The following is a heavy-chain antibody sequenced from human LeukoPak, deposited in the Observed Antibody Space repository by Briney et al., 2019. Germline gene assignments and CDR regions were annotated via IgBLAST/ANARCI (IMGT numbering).Heavy chain of an antibody. J-gene: IGHJ5*02. D-gene: IGHD6-19*01. CDR2: ISSNGGST. Sequence: GGSLRLSCAASGFTFSSYAMHWVRQAPGKGLEYVSAISSNGGSTYYANSVKGRFTISRDNSKNTLYLQMGSLRAEDMAVYYCARDRYSSGWSFDPWGQGTWSPSPQ. V-gene: IGHV3-64*01. CDR3: ARDRYSSGWSFDP. CDR1: GFTFSSYA.